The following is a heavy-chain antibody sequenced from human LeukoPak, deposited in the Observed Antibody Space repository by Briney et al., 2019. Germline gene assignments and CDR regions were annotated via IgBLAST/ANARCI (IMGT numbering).Heavy chain of an antibody. J-gene: IGHJ4*02. CDR3: ARDHSSGGPFFDY. V-gene: IGHV1-69*13. Sequence: SEKVSHQPSGGTFRSYALSWVRQAPAQGLEWVGGIIPIFGTANYAQNPQGTDTITADESTSTAYMELSSLRSEDTAVYYCARDHSSGGPFFDYWGQGTLVTVSS. D-gene: IGHD6-19*01. CDR1: GGTFRSYA. CDR2: IIPIFGTA.